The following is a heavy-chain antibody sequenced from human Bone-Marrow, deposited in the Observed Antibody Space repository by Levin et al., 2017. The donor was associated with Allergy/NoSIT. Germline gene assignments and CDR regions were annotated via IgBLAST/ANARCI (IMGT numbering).Heavy chain of an antibody. Sequence: GGSLRLSCAASEFSFSHHYMDWVRQAPGKGLEWVGRSRNKANNYITEYAASVKGRFTISRDDSKNSAYLEMNSLKSDDTAVYFCVREAAASVFDLCGQGTMVTVSP. V-gene: IGHV3-72*01. CDR3: VREAAASVFDL. CDR1: EFSFSHHY. J-gene: IGHJ3*01. D-gene: IGHD5/OR15-5a*01. CDR2: SRNKANNYIT.